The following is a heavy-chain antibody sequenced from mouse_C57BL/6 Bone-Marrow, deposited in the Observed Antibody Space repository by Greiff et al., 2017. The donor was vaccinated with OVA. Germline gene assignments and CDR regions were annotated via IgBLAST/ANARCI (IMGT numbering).Heavy chain of an antibody. J-gene: IGHJ4*01. Sequence: VMLVESGPELVKPGASVKISCKASGYAFSSSWMNWVKQRPGKGLEWIGRIYPGDGDTNYNGKFKGKATLTADKSSSTAYMQLSSLTSEDSAVYFFSRPIYYDYGYAMDYWGQGTAVTVTS. V-gene: IGHV1-82*01. CDR1: GYAFSSSW. D-gene: IGHD2-4*01. CDR2: IYPGDGDT. CDR3: SRPIYYDYGYAMDY.